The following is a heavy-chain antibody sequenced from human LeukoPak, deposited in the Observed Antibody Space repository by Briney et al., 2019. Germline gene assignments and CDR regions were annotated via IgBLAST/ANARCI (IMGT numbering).Heavy chain of an antibody. D-gene: IGHD6-19*01. CDR2: FDPEGGET. V-gene: IGHV1-24*01. CDR3: ATDTPDSSGWYRRTRHFDY. J-gene: IGHJ4*02. CDR1: GYTLTELS. Sequence: GASVKVSCKVSGYTLTELSMHWVRQAPGKGLEWMGGFDPEGGETIYAQKFQGRVTMTEDTSTDTAYMELSSLRSEDTAVYYCATDTPDSSGWYRRTRHFDYWGQGTLVTVSS.